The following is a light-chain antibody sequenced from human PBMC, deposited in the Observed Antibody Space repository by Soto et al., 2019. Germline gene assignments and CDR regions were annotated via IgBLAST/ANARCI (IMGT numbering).Light chain of an antibody. CDR1: QSVRST. V-gene: IGKV3-15*01. CDR2: GAS. CDR3: QHDHNWPPWT. Sequence: DIVMTQSPATLSVSPGDRVTLSCRASQSVRSTLAWYQQAPGQAPRLLIYGASTRATGIPARFSGSGSGTEFILTISSLQSEDFAVYYCQHDHNWPPWTFGQGTKVYI. J-gene: IGKJ1*01.